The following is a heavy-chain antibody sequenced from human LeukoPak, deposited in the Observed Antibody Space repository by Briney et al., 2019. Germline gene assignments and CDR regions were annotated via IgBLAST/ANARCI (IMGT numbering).Heavy chain of an antibody. CDR2: IYTSGST. J-gene: IGHJ4*02. CDR1: GGSISSCY. CDR3: ARDGPRGGPYFDY. D-gene: IGHD2-15*01. Sequence: RTSETLSLTCIVSGGSISSCYWSWIRQPAGKGLEWIGRIYTSGSTNYNPSLKSRVTMSVDTSKNQFSLKLGSVTAADTAVYYCARDGPRGGPYFDYWGQGTLVTVSS. V-gene: IGHV4-4*07.